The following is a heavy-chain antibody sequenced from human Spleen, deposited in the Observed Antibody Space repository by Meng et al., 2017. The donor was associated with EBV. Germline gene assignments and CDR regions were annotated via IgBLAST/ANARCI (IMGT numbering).Heavy chain of an antibody. D-gene: IGHD2-8*01. J-gene: IGHJ4*02. V-gene: IGHV4-30-4*01. CDR1: GGSISSGGYY. Sequence: VQLQGSGPGLGKPSQTLSLPCAVSGGSISSGGYYWSWIRQPPGKGLEWIGYIYYSGSTYYNPSLKSRVTISVDTSKNQFSLKLSSVTAADTAVYYCARARRNGYYFDYWGQGTLVTVSS. CDR2: IYYSGST. CDR3: ARARRNGYYFDY.